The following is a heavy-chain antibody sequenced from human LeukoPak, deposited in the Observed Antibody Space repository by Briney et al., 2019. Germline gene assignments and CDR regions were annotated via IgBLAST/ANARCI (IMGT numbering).Heavy chain of an antibody. CDR2: INPNSGGT. D-gene: IGHD3-22*01. CDR3: ARGGYSPYYFDY. V-gene: IGHV1-2*02. CDR1: GYTFTSYG. J-gene: IGHJ4*02. Sequence: GASVKVSCKASGYTFTSYGISWVRQAPGQGLEWMGWINPNSGGTNYTQKFQGRVTMTRDTSISTAYMELSRLRSDDTAVYYCARGGYSPYYFDYWGQGTLVTVSS.